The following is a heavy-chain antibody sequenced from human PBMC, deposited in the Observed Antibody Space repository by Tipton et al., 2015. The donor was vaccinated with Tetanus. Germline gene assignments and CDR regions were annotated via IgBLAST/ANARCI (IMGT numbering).Heavy chain of an antibody. CDR3: AASVVRWFDP. Sequence: LRLSCGVSGGSFNDYYWSWIRQPPGKGLEWIGEINHSGLSNYNPSLKSRVTLSGDTPKKQISLKLTSVTAADTAVYYCAASVVRWFDPRGQGTPVIVSS. CDR1: GGSFNDYY. D-gene: IGHD2-15*01. CDR2: INHSGLS. J-gene: IGHJ5*02. V-gene: IGHV4-34*01.